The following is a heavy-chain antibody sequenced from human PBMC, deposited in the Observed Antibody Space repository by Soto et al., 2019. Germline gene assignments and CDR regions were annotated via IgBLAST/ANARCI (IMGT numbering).Heavy chain of an antibody. D-gene: IGHD4-17*01. V-gene: IGHV4-61*01. Sequence: SETLSLTCTVSGGSVSSGSYYWSWIRQPPGKGLEWFGYIYYSGSTNYNPSLKSRVTISVDTSKNQFSLKLSSVTAADTAVYYCARNYGDYVELGYYYYGMDVWGQGTTVTVSS. CDR3: ARNYGDYVELGYYYYGMDV. CDR2: IYYSGST. CDR1: GGSVSSGSYY. J-gene: IGHJ6*02.